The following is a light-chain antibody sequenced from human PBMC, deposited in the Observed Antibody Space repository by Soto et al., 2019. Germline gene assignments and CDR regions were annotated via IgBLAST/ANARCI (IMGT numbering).Light chain of an antibody. V-gene: IGKV3-20*01. CDR1: QRVASN. CDR2: LAS. Sequence: TQSPSTGPVSPGEIATLSCRASQRVASNLAWYQQKPGQAPRLLIYLASSRAPGIPDRFSGSGSGTDFTLTISRLEPEDFAVYYCQQYARSRTFGQGTKVDI. J-gene: IGKJ1*01. CDR3: QQYARSRT.